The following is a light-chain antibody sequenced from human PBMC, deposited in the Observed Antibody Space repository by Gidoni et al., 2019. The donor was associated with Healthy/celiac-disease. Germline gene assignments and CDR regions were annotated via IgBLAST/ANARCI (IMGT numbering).Light chain of an antibody. V-gene: IGKV3-20*01. CDR2: GAS. CDR1: QSVSSSY. J-gene: IGKJ4*01. Sequence: IVLTQSPGTLSLSPGERATLSCRASQSVSSSYLAWYQQKPGQAPRRRIYGASSRATGIPDRFSGSGAGTDFTLTISRLEAEDFAVYYWQQYGSSPFGGGTKVEIK. CDR3: QQYGSSP.